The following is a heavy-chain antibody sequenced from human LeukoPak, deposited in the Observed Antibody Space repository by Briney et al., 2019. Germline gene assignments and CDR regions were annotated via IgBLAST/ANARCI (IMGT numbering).Heavy chain of an antibody. CDR1: GGSISSSSYY. J-gene: IGHJ6*03. V-gene: IGHV4-61*02. Sequence: SETLSLTCTVSGGSISSSSYYWSWIRQPAGKGLEWIGRIYTSGSTNYNPSLKSRVTMSVDTSKNQFSLKLSSVTAADTAVYYCAREGYYDSSGYYYYYYYYMDVWGKGTTVTISS. D-gene: IGHD3-22*01. CDR2: IYTSGST. CDR3: AREGYYDSSGYYYYYYYYMDV.